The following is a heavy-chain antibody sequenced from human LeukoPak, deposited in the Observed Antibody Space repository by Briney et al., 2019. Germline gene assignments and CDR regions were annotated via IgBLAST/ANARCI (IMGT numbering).Heavy chain of an antibody. D-gene: IGHD2-2*01. J-gene: IGHJ4*02. V-gene: IGHV1-8*01. Sequence: ASVKVSCKASGYTFSSYDINWVRQATGQGLEWMGWMNPNSGNTGYAQKFQGRVTMTRNTSINTAYTDLSSLRSEDTAVYYCARRYCSSTSCHYFDYWGQGTLVTVSS. CDR1: GYTFSSYD. CDR2: MNPNSGNT. CDR3: ARRYCSSTSCHYFDY.